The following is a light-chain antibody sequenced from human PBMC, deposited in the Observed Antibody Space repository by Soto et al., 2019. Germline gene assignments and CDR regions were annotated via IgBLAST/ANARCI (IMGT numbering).Light chain of an antibody. CDR2: EVS. J-gene: IGLJ1*01. CDR3: SSYTRRTTSAV. Sequence: QSALTQPASVSGSPGQSITISCTGASSDVGNNNYVSWYQHHPGKAPKLVIYEVSNRPSGVSFRFSGSKSGNTASLTISGLQAEDEADYYCSSYTRRTTSAVFGTGTKLTVL. V-gene: IGLV2-14*01. CDR1: SSDVGNNNY.